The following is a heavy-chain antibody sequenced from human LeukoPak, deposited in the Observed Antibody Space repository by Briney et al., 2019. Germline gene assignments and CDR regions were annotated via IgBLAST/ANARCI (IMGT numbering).Heavy chain of an antibody. Sequence: GGSLRLSCAASGFNVSSDYMSWVRQAPGKGLEWVSVIYSGGSTYYADSVKGRFTISRDNSKNTLYLQMNSLRAEDTAVYYCARVFVYSSSYFDYWGQGTLVTVSS. CDR1: GFNVSSDY. CDR2: IYSGGST. D-gene: IGHD6-6*01. CDR3: ARVFVYSSSYFDY. J-gene: IGHJ4*02. V-gene: IGHV3-66*01.